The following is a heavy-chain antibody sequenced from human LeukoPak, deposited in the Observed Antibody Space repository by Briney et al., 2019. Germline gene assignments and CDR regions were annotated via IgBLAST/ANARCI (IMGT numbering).Heavy chain of an antibody. Sequence: GASVKVSCKASGGTFSSYAISWVRQAPGQGPEWMGGIIPIFGTANYAQKFQGRVTITADESTSTAYMELSSLRSEDTAVYYCARDYYDSSGYYFDYWGQGTLVTVSS. D-gene: IGHD3-22*01. CDR3: ARDYYDSSGYYFDY. CDR1: GGTFSSYA. J-gene: IGHJ4*02. CDR2: IIPIFGTA. V-gene: IGHV1-69*13.